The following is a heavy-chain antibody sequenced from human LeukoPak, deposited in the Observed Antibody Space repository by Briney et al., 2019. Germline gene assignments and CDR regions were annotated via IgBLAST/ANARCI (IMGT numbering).Heavy chain of an antibody. CDR3: ARGSDFWSGYSFDY. CDR1: GFTFSTFW. CDR2: INHDGSST. J-gene: IGHJ4*02. V-gene: IGHV3-74*01. Sequence: GGSLRLSCATSGFTFSTFWMHWVRQAPGKGLVWVSRINHDGSSTNYADSVKGRFTISRDNAKNSLYLQMNSLRAEDTAVYYCARGSDFWSGYSFDYWGQGTLVTVSS. D-gene: IGHD3-3*01.